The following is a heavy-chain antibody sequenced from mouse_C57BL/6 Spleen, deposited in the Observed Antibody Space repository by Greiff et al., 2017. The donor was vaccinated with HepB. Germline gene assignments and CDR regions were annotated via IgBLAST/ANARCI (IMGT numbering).Heavy chain of an antibody. Sequence: EVKLMESGPGLVKPSQSLSLTCSVTGYSITSGYYWNWIRQFPGNKLEWMGYISYDGSNNYNPSLKNRISITRDTSKNQFFLKLNSVTTEDTATYYCARDYGSSPWFAYWGQGTLVTVSA. J-gene: IGHJ3*01. V-gene: IGHV3-6*01. CDR2: ISYDGSN. CDR3: ARDYGSSPWFAY. D-gene: IGHD1-1*01. CDR1: GYSITSGYY.